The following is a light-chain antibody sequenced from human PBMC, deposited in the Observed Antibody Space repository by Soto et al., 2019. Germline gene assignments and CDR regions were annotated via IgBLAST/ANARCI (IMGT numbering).Light chain of an antibody. CDR2: GAS. CDR1: QSVSSSY. CDR3: QQYYKLPWT. V-gene: IGKV3-15*01. J-gene: IGKJ1*01. Sequence: ELLLTQSPGTLSLSPGARATLSCRSSQSVSSSYLAWYQQKPGQAPRLLVYGASTRATGIPGRFSGSGSGTEFTLTISSLQSEEFAVYCCQQYYKLPWTFGQGTKVDNK.